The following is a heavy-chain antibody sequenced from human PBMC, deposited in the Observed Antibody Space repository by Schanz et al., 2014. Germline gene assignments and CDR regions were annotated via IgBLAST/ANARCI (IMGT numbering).Heavy chain of an antibody. CDR2: IDGEGRDT. CDR1: GFTFSNNW. J-gene: IGHJ5*02. V-gene: IGHV3-74*01. Sequence: LLVESGGGLVQPGGSLRLSCAASGFTFSNNWMHWFRQGPGKGVSWVARIDGEGRDTRYAVSAKGRLTISRDNARNTVSFQKNSRRAADTAVDYCVRDERVISGVWFDPWGQGTLVTVSS. CDR3: VRDERVISGVWFDP. D-gene: IGHD3-16*02.